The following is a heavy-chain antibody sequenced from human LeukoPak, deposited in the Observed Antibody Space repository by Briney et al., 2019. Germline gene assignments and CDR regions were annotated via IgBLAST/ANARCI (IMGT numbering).Heavy chain of an antibody. CDR3: ARRKYYDSSGYYSLYDAFDI. CDR1: GSIFTSYW. Sequence: GASLQISCKCSGSIFTSYWIGGGRQLRGKGVEWMGIIYPGDSDNRDSPSFQGQVTISADKSISTAYLQWSSLKASDTAMYYCARRKYYDSSGYYSLYDAFDIWGQGTMVTVSS. D-gene: IGHD3-22*01. J-gene: IGHJ3*02. V-gene: IGHV5-51*01. CDR2: IYPGDSDN.